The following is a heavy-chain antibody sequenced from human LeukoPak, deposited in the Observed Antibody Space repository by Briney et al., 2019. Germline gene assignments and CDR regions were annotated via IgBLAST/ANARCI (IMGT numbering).Heavy chain of an antibody. CDR1: EFTSSSSG. CDR3: ARGYRPKLVGAIDY. J-gene: IGHJ4*02. CDR2: IKPDVSEI. V-gene: IGHV3-7*01. D-gene: IGHD1-26*01. Sequence: VGSLRLSCAASEFTSSSSGMSWVRQAPGEGLGWVANIKPDVSEIYYVDSVKGRFTISRDNAKNSLYLQMNSLRAEDTAVYYCARGYRPKLVGAIDYWGQGTLVTVSS.